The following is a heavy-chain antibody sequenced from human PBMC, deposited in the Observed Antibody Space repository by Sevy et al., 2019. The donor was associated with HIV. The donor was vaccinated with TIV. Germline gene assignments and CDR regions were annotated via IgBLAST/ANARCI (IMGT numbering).Heavy chain of an antibody. CDR3: ARNPVGGPLGMDV. J-gene: IGHJ6*02. D-gene: IGHD3-10*01. CDR2: ISAYNGNI. V-gene: IGHV1-18*04. Sequence: ASVKVSCKVSGYTFTSYGISWVRQAPGQGLEWMGWISAYNGNINYAQKLQGRVTMTTDTSTSTAYMELRSLRSDDTAVYYCARNPVGGPLGMDVWGQGTTVTVSS. CDR1: GYTFTSYG.